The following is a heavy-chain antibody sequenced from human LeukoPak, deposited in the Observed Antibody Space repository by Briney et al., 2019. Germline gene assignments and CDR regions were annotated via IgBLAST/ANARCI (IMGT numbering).Heavy chain of an antibody. V-gene: IGHV5-51*01. CDR1: GYSFTSYW. J-gene: IGHJ6*03. D-gene: IGHD4-17*01. CDR3: ARHALAVTTLSSPYYYYYMDV. Sequence: GESLKISCKGSGYSFTSYWIGWVRQMPGKGLEWMGIIYPGDSDTRYSPSFQGQVTISADKSISTAYLQWSSLKASDTAMYYCARHALAVTTLSSPYYYYYMDVWGKGTTVTVSS. CDR2: IYPGDSDT.